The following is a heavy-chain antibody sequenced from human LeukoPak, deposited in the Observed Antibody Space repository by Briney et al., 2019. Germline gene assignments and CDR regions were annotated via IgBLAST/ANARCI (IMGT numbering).Heavy chain of an antibody. Sequence: GGSLRLSCAASGFTFSSYAMSWVRQAPGKGLEWVSAISGSGGSTYYADSVKGRFTISRDNSKNTLYLQMNSLRAEATAVYYCAKGKPRVVAATHLDYWGQGTLVTVSS. CDR2: ISGSGGST. V-gene: IGHV3-23*01. CDR1: GFTFSSYA. CDR3: AKGKPRVVAATHLDY. J-gene: IGHJ4*02. D-gene: IGHD2-15*01.